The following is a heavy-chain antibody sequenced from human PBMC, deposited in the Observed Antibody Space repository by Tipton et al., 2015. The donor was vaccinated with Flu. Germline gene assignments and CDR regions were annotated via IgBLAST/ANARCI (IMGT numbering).Heavy chain of an antibody. CDR3: AKGRRKAWEG. D-gene: IGHD1-26*01. J-gene: IGHJ4*02. V-gene: IGHV4-34*01. CDR2: INYSGNT. CDR1: GGSFSGYH. Sequence: TLSLTCAVYGGSFSGYHLTWIRQPPGKGLEWIGQINYSGNTDYNPSLNGRVTISVDTSKNQLSLTLSPVTAADTAVYYCAKGRRKAWEGWGQGTLVTVSS.